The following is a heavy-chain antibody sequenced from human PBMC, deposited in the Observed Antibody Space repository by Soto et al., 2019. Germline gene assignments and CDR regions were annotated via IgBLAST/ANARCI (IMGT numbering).Heavy chain of an antibody. J-gene: IGHJ4*02. CDR3: ARYAYYYGSGSYYNLNGHFDY. Sequence: SETLSLTCTVSGSSISSGDYYWSWIRQPPGKGLEWIGYIYYSGSTYYNPSLKSRVTISVDTSKNQFSLKLSSVTAAETAVYYCARYAYYYGSGSYYNLNGHFDYWGQATLVNVS. D-gene: IGHD3-10*01. CDR2: IYYSGST. V-gene: IGHV4-30-4*01. CDR1: GSSISSGDYY.